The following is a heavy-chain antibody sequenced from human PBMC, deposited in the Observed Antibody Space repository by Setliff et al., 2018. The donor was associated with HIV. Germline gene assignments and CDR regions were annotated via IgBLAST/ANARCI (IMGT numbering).Heavy chain of an antibody. Sequence: ASVKVSCKASGDTFSRYAISWVRQATGQGLEWMGWMNPNSGNTGYAQKFQGRFTISRDNAKNSLYLQMSSLRVEDTAVYYCVRSFLGHLLDASAEYFHHWGQGTLVTVSS. V-gene: IGHV1-8*01. J-gene: IGHJ1*01. CDR1: GDTFSRYA. CDR2: MNPNSGNT. CDR3: VRSFLGHLLDASAEYFHH. D-gene: IGHD3-16*01.